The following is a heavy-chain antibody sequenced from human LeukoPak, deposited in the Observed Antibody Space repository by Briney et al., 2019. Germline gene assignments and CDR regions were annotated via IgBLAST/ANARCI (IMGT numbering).Heavy chain of an antibody. CDR3: ARGHVPGSDRHWDY. D-gene: IGHD3-10*01. J-gene: IGHJ4*02. V-gene: IGHV3-74*01. CDR2: IISDGSST. CDR1: GFTFSSHW. Sequence: QPGGSLRLSCAASGFTFSSHWMHWVRQAPGKGLVWVSRIISDGSSTSYADSVKGRCTISRENAKNTLYLQMNSLRDEDTAVYYCARGHVPGSDRHWDYWGQGILVTVSS.